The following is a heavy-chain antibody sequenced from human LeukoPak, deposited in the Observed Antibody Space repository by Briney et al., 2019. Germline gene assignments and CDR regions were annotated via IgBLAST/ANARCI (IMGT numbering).Heavy chain of an antibody. Sequence: GGSLRLSCAASGFTFSSYWMSWVRQAPGKGLEWVANIKQDGSDKYYVDSVKGRFTISRDNAKNSVYLQMNSLRADDTAVYYCARLSTAAADSDYWGQGALVTVSS. V-gene: IGHV3-7*01. CDR1: GFTFSSYW. CDR3: ARLSTAAADSDY. J-gene: IGHJ4*02. D-gene: IGHD6-13*01. CDR2: IKQDGSDK.